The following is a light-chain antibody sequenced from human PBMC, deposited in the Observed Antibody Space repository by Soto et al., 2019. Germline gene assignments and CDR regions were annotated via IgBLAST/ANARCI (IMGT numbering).Light chain of an antibody. CDR2: AAS. Sequence: DIQMTQSPSSLSASVGDRVTITCPASQTISSYLNWYQQKPGKAPKLLIYAASSLQSGVPSRFSGSGSGTDFTLTISSLQPEDFATYYCQQSHSIPYTFGPGTKLEIK. CDR3: QQSHSIPYT. V-gene: IGKV1-39*01. J-gene: IGKJ2*01. CDR1: QTISSY.